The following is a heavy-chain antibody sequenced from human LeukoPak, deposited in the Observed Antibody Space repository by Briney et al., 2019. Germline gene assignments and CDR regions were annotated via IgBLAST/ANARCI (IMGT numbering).Heavy chain of an antibody. V-gene: IGHV4-4*07. Sequence: TWETLSLTCTVSGGSLNNYCWLWVRQPAGKAPEWIGRIYTSGNNNYNPSLMGRLPMSMKMSKKHFSLKLNNVTAADTAVFYCARDCDRGCSDYWGQGTLVTVSS. J-gene: IGHJ4*02. CDR1: GGSLNNYC. D-gene: IGHD2-15*01. CDR3: ARDCDRGCSDY. CDR2: IYTSGNN.